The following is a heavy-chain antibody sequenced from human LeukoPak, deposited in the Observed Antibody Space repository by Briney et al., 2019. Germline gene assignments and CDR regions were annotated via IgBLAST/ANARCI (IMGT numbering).Heavy chain of an antibody. CDR1: GYTFTSYG. J-gene: IGHJ4*02. CDR2: ISAYNGNT. D-gene: IGHD6-19*01. CDR3: ARFEAGRGIAVAGTGFDY. V-gene: IGHV1-18*01. Sequence: ASVKVSCKASGYTFTSYGISWVRQAPGQGLEWMGWISAYNGNTNYAQKLQGRVTMTTDTSTSTAYMELRSLRSEDTAVYYCARFEAGRGIAVAGTGFDYWGQGTLVTVSS.